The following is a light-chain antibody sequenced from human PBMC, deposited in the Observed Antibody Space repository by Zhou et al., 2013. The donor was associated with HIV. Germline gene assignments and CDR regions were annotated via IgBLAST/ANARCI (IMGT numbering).Light chain of an antibody. J-gene: IGKJ1*01. CDR3: MQALQSWT. Sequence: DIVMTQSPLSLPVTPGEPASISCRSSQSLLHVNGHNYLAWYLQKPGQSPQLLIYLGSNRASGVPDRFSGSGSGTDFTLKISRVEAEDVGVYYCMQALQSWTFGQGTKVEIK. CDR1: QSLLHVNGHNY. V-gene: IGKV2-28*01. CDR2: LGS.